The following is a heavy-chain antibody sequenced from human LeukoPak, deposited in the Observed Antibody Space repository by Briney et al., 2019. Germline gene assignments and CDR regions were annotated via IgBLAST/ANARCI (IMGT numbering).Heavy chain of an antibody. V-gene: IGHV1-46*01. CDR3: ARAISSGWSDYFDY. CDR1: GYTFTSYY. CDR2: INPSGGST. Sequence: GASVKVSCKASGYTFTSYYMHWVRQAPGQGLEWMGIINPSGGSTSYAQKFQGRVTMTRDTSTSTAYMELRSLRSDDTAVYYCARAISSGWSDYFDYWGQGTLVTVSS. D-gene: IGHD6-19*01. J-gene: IGHJ4*02.